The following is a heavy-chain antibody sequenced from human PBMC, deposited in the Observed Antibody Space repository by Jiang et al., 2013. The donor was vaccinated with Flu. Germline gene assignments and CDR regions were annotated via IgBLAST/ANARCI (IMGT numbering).Heavy chain of an antibody. Sequence: LLKPSETLSLTCAVYGGSFSGYYWSWIRQPPGKGLEWIGEINHSGSTNYNPSLKSRVTISVDTSKNQFSLKLSSVTAADTAVYYCARGLSVGSPEDAFDIWGQGTMVTVSS. J-gene: IGHJ3*02. CDR2: INHSGST. V-gene: IGHV4-34*01. CDR3: ARGLSVGSPEDAFDI. CDR1: GGSFSGYY. D-gene: IGHD1-26*01.